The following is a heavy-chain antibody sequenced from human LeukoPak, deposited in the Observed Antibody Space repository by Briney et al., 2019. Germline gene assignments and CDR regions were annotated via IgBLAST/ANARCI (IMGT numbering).Heavy chain of an antibody. V-gene: IGHV3-30-3*01. Sequence: PGRSLRLSCAASGFTLSNYATHWVRQPPGKGLEWLAVITFGGTNTYYADSVKGRLTISRDTSNSALHLQMDSPRVEDTALYYCARDRGGYYDYCGQGTL. CDR1: GFTLSNYA. CDR3: ARDRGGYYDY. D-gene: IGHD2-2*03. CDR2: ITFGGTNT. J-gene: IGHJ4*02.